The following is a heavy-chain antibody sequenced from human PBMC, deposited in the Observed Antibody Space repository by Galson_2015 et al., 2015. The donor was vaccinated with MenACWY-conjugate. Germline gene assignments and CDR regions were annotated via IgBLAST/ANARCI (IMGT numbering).Heavy chain of an antibody. V-gene: IGHV3-33*01. Sequence: SLRLSCAASAFTFSTLGIHWVRQSPGKGLEWVAVIWNDGSNKNYADSVKGRLTISRDNYKNTVYLQMNSLRAEDTAVYSCASSFWTLRQFDYWGQGTLVTVSS. CDR2: IWNDGSNK. D-gene: IGHD3/OR15-3a*01. J-gene: IGHJ4*02. CDR3: ASSFWTLRQFDY. CDR1: AFTFSTLG.